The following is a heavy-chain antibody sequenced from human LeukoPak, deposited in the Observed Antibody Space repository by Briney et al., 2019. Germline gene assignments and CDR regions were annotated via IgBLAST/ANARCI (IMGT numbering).Heavy chain of an antibody. CDR1: GGSISSGDYY. J-gene: IGHJ6*02. Sequence: PSETLSLTCTVSGGSISSGDYYWSWIRQPPGKGLEWIGYIYYSGSTYYNPSLKSRVTISVDTSKNQFSLKLSSVTAADTAVYYCARAPPPTPNYYYYGMDVWGQGTTVTVSS. D-gene: IGHD2-15*01. CDR2: IYYSGST. V-gene: IGHV4-30-4*01. CDR3: ARAPPPTPNYYYYGMDV.